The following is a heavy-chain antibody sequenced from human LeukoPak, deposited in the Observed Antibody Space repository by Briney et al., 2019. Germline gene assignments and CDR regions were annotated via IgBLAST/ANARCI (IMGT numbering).Heavy chain of an antibody. J-gene: IGHJ4*02. CDR1: GGSINSYS. V-gene: IGHV4-59*01. CDR3: ARGRGCSGGSCHKTFDY. CDR2: IYYSGST. Sequence: TXSXTXXXSGGSINSYSWSWIRQPPGKGLEWIGYIYYSGSTNYNPSLKSRVTISVDTSKNHFSLKLSSVTAADTAVYYCARGRGCSGGSCHKTFDYWGQGTLVTVSS. D-gene: IGHD2-15*01.